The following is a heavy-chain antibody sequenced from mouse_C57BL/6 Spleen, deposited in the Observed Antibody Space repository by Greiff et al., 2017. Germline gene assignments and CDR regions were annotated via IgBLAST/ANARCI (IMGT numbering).Heavy chain of an antibody. Sequence: QVQLKQPGTELVKPGASVKLSCKASGYTFTSYWMHWVKQRPGQGLEWIGNINPSNGGTNYNEKFKSKATLTVDKSSSTAYMQLSSLTSEDSAVYYCAIGGYGSPLFDYWGQGTTLTVSS. D-gene: IGHD1-1*01. CDR2: INPSNGGT. V-gene: IGHV1-53*01. CDR1: GYTFTSYW. J-gene: IGHJ2*01. CDR3: AIGGYGSPLFDY.